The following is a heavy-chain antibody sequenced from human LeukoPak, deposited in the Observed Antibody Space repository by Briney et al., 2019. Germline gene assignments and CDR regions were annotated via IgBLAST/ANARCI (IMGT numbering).Heavy chain of an antibody. CDR3: AREGRKLGGYAYHFDY. D-gene: IGHD7-27*01. CDR1: GGSISSGSYY. CDR2: IYTSGTT. Sequence: PSQTLSLTRTVSGGSISSGSYYWSWIRQPAGKGLEWIGRIYTSGTTNYNPSLKSRVTISVDTSKNQFSLKLSSVTAADTAVYYCAREGRKLGGYAYHFDYWGQGTLVTVSS. J-gene: IGHJ4*02. V-gene: IGHV4-61*02.